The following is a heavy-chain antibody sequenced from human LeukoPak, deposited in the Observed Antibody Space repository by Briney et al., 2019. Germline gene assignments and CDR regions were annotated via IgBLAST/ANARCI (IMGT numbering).Heavy chain of an antibody. CDR3: ARPPTTIFGVVIPNSDY. D-gene: IGHD3-3*01. CDR2: ISAYNGNT. CDR1: GYTFTSYG. V-gene: IGHV1-18*01. J-gene: IGHJ4*02. Sequence: ASVKVSCKASGYTFTSYGISWVRQAPGQGLEWMGWISAYNGNTNYAQKLQGRVTMTTDTSTSTAYMELRSLRSDDTAVYYCARPPTTIFGVVIPNSDYWGQGTLVTVSS.